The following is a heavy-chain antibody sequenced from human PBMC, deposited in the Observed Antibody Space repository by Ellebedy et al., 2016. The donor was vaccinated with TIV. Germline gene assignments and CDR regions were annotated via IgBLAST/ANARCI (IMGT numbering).Heavy chain of an antibody. V-gene: IGHV4-4*02. J-gene: IGHJ5*02. CDR1: GGGISSDTW. D-gene: IGHD2-8*01. CDR3: VKSNGHSFEA. Sequence: MPGGSLRLSCTVSGGGISSDTWWSLVRQLPGRGLEWIGEAHYGGYTNYNPSPKSRVTISLDKSKDQFSLKLTSVTAADTAIYYCVKSNGHSFEAWGQGALVTVSS. CDR2: AHYGGYT.